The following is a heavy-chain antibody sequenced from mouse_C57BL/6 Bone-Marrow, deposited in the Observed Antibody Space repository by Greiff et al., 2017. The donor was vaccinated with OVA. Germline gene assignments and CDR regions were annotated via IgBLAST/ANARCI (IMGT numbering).Heavy chain of an antibody. Sequence: VQLQQSGPVLVKPGASVKMSCKASGYTFTDYYMNWVKQSHGKSLEWIGVINPYNGGTSYNQKFKGKATLTVDKSSSTAYMELNSLTSEDSAVYYCERGETVVAVDYWRQGTTHTVSS. CDR1: GYTFTDYY. D-gene: IGHD1-1*01. CDR3: ERGETVVAVDY. J-gene: IGHJ2*01. V-gene: IGHV1-19*01. CDR2: INPYNGGT.